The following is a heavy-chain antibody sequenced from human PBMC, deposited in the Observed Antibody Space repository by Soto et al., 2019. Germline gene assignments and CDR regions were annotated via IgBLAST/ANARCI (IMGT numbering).Heavy chain of an antibody. CDR2: ISSNGGST. Sequence: EVQLVESGGGLVQPGGSLRLSCAASGFTFSSYAMHWVRQAPGKGLEYVSAISSNGGSTYYANSVKGRFTISRDNSKNTLYLQMGSLRAEDMAVYYCARGDSGYDSGGFDYWGKGTLVTVSS. V-gene: IGHV3-64*01. CDR3: ARGDSGYDSGGFDY. J-gene: IGHJ4*02. D-gene: IGHD5-12*01. CDR1: GFTFSSYA.